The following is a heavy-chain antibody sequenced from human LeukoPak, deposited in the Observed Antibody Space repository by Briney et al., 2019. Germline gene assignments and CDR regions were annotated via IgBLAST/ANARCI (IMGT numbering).Heavy chain of an antibody. Sequence: GGSLRLSCAASGFTLSSYWIHWVRQAPVKGLVWVSRINSDGRRTTYADSVKGRFTISRDNAKNTLYLQMNSLRTEDTAVYYCAKTTGRADYSSDGGYYGLDVWGQGTTVTVSS. CDR3: AKTTGRADYSSDGGYYGLDV. CDR2: INSDGRRT. D-gene: IGHD4-11*01. V-gene: IGHV3-74*01. J-gene: IGHJ6*02. CDR1: GFTLSSYW.